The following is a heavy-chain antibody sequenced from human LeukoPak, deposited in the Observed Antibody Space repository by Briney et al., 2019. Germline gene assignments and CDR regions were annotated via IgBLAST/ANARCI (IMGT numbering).Heavy chain of an antibody. CDR2: ISAYNGNT. D-gene: IGHD1-1*01. Sequence: GASVKVSCKASGYTFTSYDISWVRQAPGQGLEWMGWISAYNGNTNYAQKLQGRVTMTTDTSTSTAYMELRSLRSDDTAVYYCARERGTTAGYYYGMDVWGQGTTVTVSS. V-gene: IGHV1-18*01. J-gene: IGHJ6*02. CDR3: ARERGTTAGYYYGMDV. CDR1: GYTFTSYD.